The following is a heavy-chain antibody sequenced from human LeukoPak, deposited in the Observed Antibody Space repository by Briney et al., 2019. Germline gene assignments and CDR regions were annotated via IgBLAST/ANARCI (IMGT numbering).Heavy chain of an antibody. CDR3: ARSRITMIVVHDAFDI. J-gene: IGHJ3*02. Sequence: GESLKISCKGSGYSFTSYWIGWVRQMPGKGLEWMGIIYPGGSDTRYSPSFQGQVTISADKSISTAYLQWSSLKASDTAMYYCARSRITMIVVHDAFDIWGQGTMVTVSS. V-gene: IGHV5-51*01. CDR2: IYPGGSDT. D-gene: IGHD3-22*01. CDR1: GYSFTSYW.